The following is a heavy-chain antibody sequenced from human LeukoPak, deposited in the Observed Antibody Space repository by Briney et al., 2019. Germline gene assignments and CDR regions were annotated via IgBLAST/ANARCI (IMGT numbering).Heavy chain of an antibody. CDR2: IYYSGST. V-gene: IGHV4-59*01. CDR1: GGSISSYY. Sequence: TSETLSLTCTVSGGSISSYYWSWIRQPPGKGLEWIGYIYYSGSTNYNPSLKSRVTISVDTSKNQFSLKLSSVTAADTAVYYCARLINWAFDIWGQGTMVTVSS. D-gene: IGHD3-16*01. J-gene: IGHJ3*02. CDR3: ARLINWAFDI.